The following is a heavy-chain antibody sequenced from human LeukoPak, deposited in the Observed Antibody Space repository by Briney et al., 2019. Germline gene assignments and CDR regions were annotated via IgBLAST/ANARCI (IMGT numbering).Heavy chain of an antibody. CDR1: GYTFTSYA. CDR2: INTNTGNP. J-gene: IGHJ1*01. CDR3: ARDLYSGFDAEYFLR. D-gene: IGHD5-12*01. Sequence: ASVKVSCKASGYTFTSYALNWVRQAPGQGLEWMGWINTNTGNPTYAQGFTGRFVFSLDTSVSTAYLQISSLKAEDTAVYYCARDLYSGFDAEYFLRWGQGTLVTVSS. V-gene: IGHV7-4-1*02.